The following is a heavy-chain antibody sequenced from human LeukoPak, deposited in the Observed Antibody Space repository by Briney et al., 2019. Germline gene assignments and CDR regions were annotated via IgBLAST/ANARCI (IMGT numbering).Heavy chain of an antibody. CDR2: IYPGDSDT. Sequence: GESLKISCKGSGYSFTSYWIGWVRQMPGKGLEWMGIIYPGDSDTRYSPSFQGQVTISADKSISTAYLQWSSLKASDTAMYYCVYGDSGYGDYYGMDVWGQGTTVTVSS. V-gene: IGHV5-51*01. J-gene: IGHJ6*02. D-gene: IGHD5-12*01. CDR1: GYSFTSYW. CDR3: VYGDSGYGDYYGMDV.